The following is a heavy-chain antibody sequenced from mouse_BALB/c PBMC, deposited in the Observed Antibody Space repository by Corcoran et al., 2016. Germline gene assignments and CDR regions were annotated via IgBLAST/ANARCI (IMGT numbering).Heavy chain of an antibody. Sequence: QIQLVQSGPELKKPGETVKISCKASGYTFTNYGMNWVKQAPGKGLKWMGWINTYTGEPTYADDFKGRFAFSLETSASTAYLQINNRKNEDTATYFCARRERDWYFDVGGAGTTVTVSS. V-gene: IGHV9-3-1*01. CDR2: INTYTGEP. J-gene: IGHJ1*01. CDR3: ARRERDWYFDV. CDR1: GYTFTNYG.